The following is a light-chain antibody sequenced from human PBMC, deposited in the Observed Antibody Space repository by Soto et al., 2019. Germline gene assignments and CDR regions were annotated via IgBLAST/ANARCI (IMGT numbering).Light chain of an antibody. CDR2: GVT. J-gene: IGLJ1*01. CDR3: NSYTISTTYV. CDR1: SSDVGHSNH. V-gene: IGLV2-14*03. Sequence: QSALTQPASVSGSPGQSITISCTGSSSDVGHSNHVSWYQQHPGKAPKLIIYGVTNWPSGISNRFSGSKSGSTASLTISGLQPEDEADYYCNSYTISTTYVFGTGTKLTVL.